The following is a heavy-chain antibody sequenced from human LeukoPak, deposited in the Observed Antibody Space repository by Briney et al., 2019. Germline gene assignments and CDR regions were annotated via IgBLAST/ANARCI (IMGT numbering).Heavy chain of an antibody. J-gene: IGHJ4*02. CDR3: VRDIAAGGH. D-gene: IGHD6-13*01. V-gene: IGHV3-23*01. CDR1: GFTFSSYA. Sequence: GGSLRLSCAASGFTFSSYAMSWVRQAPGKGLEWVSVIRGSGGSTYYADSVKGRFTISRDNSKNSLYLQMNSLRAGDTAVYYCVRDIAAGGHWGQGTLVTVSS. CDR2: IRGSGGST.